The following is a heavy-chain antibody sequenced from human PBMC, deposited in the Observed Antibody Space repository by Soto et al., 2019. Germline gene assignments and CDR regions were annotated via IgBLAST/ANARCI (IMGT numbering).Heavy chain of an antibody. Sequence: GGSLRLSCVASGFTFNNYAMKWVRHAPGKGLEWVSNIGGRGGNTFYADSMRGRFTISRDNSKNTVYLQMNNLRVDDSATYYCAKPSAYGDFAGSFDSWGQGTLVTVSS. D-gene: IGHD4-17*01. J-gene: IGHJ4*02. CDR3: AKPSAYGDFAGSFDS. CDR2: IGGRGGNT. V-gene: IGHV3-23*01. CDR1: GFTFNNYA.